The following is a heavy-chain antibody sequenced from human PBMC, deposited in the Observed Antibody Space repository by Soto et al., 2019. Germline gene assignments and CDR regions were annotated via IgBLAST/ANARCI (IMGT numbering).Heavy chain of an antibody. V-gene: IGHV5-51*01. CDR2: IYPGDSDT. CDR1: GYSVASYW. D-gene: IGHD6-6*01. CDR3: ARTRSFTLGFYYDGMDV. Sequence: GESLQISCERSGYSVASYWSDWVRQIPGKDLEWMGIIYPGDSDTRYSPSFQGQVTISADKSLRTAYLQWTSLKASDTALYYCARTRSFTLGFYYDGMDVWGQGTTVTVSS. J-gene: IGHJ6*02.